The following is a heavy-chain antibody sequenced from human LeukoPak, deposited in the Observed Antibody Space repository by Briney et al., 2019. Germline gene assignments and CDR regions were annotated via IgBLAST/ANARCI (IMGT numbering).Heavy chain of an antibody. V-gene: IGHV3-74*01. CDR2: INYDGSDT. CDR1: GFTFSSYW. D-gene: IGHD3-9*01. J-gene: IGHJ4*02. Sequence: GGSLRLSCAASGFTFSSYWMHWVRQAPGKGLVWVSGINYDGSDTRYADTVKGRFTISRDNAKNTLYLQINSLRAEDTAVYYCQRDFLTAAGILWGQGTLVTVSS. CDR3: QRDFLTAAGIL.